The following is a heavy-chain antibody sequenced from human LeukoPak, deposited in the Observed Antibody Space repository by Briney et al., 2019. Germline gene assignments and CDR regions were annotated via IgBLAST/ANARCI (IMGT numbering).Heavy chain of an antibody. Sequence: ASVKVSCKASGYTFTNYVIHWVRQAPGQRPGWMGWITAGNGDTRYSQEFQGRVSITTDTPASTAYMELTSLRSEDMAVYYCAREAMRWLQLGGAFDIWGQGTMVTVSS. CDR1: GYTFTNYV. V-gene: IGHV1-3*03. CDR3: AREAMRWLQLGGAFDI. CDR2: ITAGNGDT. D-gene: IGHD5-24*01. J-gene: IGHJ3*02.